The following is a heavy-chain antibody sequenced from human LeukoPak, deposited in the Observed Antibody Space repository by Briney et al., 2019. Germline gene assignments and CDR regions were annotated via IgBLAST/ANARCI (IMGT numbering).Heavy chain of an antibody. CDR1: GFTFSTYG. D-gene: IGHD2-2*01. Sequence: PGGSLRLSCTASGFTFSTYGMHWVRQAPGKGLEWVAVILYDGSNKYYADSVKGRFTISRDNSKNTLYLQMNSLRAEDTAVYYCARDTYQLPYSTFDYWGQGTLVTVSS. CDR2: ILYDGSNK. V-gene: IGHV3-30*03. CDR3: ARDTYQLPYSTFDY. J-gene: IGHJ4*02.